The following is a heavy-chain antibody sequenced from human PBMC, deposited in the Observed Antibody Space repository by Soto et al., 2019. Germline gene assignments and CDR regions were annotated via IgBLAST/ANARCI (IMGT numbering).Heavy chain of an antibody. V-gene: IGHV3-74*01. CDR2: IKNDGSSA. CDR3: ARDQGDNSGYYFLDY. D-gene: IGHD5-12*01. Sequence: PGGSLRLSCAASGFSFRNYWMHWVRQTPGKGPLWVSRIKNDGSSAIYADSVKGRFTISRDNAKSTLYLQMDSLRAEDTAVYYCARDQGDNSGYYFLDYWGHGTLVTVSS. J-gene: IGHJ4*01. CDR1: GFSFRNYW.